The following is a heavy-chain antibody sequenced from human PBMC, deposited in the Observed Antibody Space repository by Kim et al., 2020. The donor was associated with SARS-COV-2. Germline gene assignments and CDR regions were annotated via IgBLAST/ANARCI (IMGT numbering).Heavy chain of an antibody. CDR3: VREDYWAFDI. CDR2: ISDFGTTT. J-gene: IGHJ3*02. V-gene: IGHV3-48*04. Sequence: GGSLRLSCATSGFTLSLYGMKWVRQAPGKGLEWVSHISDFGTTTKYADSVKGRFTISRDNTKKSLYLQLNGLRAEDTAVYYCVREDYWAFDIWGQGTRVT. D-gene: IGHD2-15*01. CDR1: GFTLSLYG.